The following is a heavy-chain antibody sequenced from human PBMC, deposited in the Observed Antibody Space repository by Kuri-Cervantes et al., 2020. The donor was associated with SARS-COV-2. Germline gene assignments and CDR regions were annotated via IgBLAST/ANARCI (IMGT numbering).Heavy chain of an antibody. V-gene: IGHV3-23*01. D-gene: IGHD2-15*01. CDR2: ISGSGGST. J-gene: IGHJ3*02. CDR3: AKVDYCSGGSCYPGGAFDI. CDR1: GFTFSSYA. Sequence: GGSLRLCCAASGFTFSSYAMSWVRQAPGKGLEWVSAISGSGGSTYYADSVKGRFTNSRDNSKNTLYLQMNSLRAEDTAVYYCAKVDYCSGGSCYPGGAFDIWGQGTMVTVSS.